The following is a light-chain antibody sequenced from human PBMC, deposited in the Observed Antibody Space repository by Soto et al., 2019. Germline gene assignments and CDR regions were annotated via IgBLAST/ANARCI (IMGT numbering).Light chain of an antibody. Sequence: EIVMTQSSATLSVSPGETATLSCRASQSVSNNVAWYQQKPGQAPRLLILGASTRATGIPARFSGSGSGTEFTLSISSLQSEDFAVYYCKQYKEWPPLTFGQGTRLEIK. CDR1: QSVSNN. V-gene: IGKV3-15*01. CDR2: GAS. J-gene: IGKJ5*01. CDR3: KQYKEWPPLT.